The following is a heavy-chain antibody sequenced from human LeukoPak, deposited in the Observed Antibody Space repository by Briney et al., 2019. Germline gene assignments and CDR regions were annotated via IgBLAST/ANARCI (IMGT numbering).Heavy chain of an antibody. V-gene: IGHV2-5*01. Sequence: SGPTLVKPTQTLTLTCTFSGFSLSTRGVGVGWIRQPPGEAPEWLALIYWNDDKWYRPSLKSRLTITKDTSKNQVVLTMTNMDPVDTATYYCAHSGVYSGYNLFDYWGQGTLVTVSS. J-gene: IGHJ4*02. D-gene: IGHD5-12*01. CDR3: AHSGVYSGYNLFDY. CDR1: GFSLSTRGVG. CDR2: IYWNDDK.